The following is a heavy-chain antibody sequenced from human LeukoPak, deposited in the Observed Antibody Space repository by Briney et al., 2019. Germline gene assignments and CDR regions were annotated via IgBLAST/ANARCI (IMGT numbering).Heavy chain of an antibody. Sequence: GGSLRLSCAASGFTFSSYEMNWVRQAPGNGLEWVSYISSSGTIKYYADSVKGRFTISRDNAKNSLYLQMDSLRAEDTAVYYCARDPSNRDWYFDLWGRGTLTVSS. V-gene: IGHV3-48*03. J-gene: IGHJ2*01. D-gene: IGHD2/OR15-2a*01. CDR1: GFTFSSYE. CDR3: ARDPSNRDWYFDL. CDR2: ISSSGTIK.